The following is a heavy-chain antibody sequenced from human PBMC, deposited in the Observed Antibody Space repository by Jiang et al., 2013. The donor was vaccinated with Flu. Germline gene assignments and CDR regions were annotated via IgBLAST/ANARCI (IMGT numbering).Heavy chain of an antibody. Sequence: SGAEVKKPGASVKVSCKASGYTFTSYGISWVRQAPGQGLEWMGWISAYNGNTNYARKLQGRVTMTTDTSTSAVYMALRSLRSDDTAVYYCARGAGYGDYGQGYFDYWGQGTLVTVSS. CDR2: ISAYNGNT. J-gene: IGHJ4*02. V-gene: IGHV1-18*01. CDR1: GYTFTSYG. D-gene: IGHD4-17*01. CDR3: ARGAGYGDYGQGYFDY.